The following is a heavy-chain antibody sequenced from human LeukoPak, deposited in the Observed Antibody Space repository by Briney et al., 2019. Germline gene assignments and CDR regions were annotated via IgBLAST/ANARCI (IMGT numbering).Heavy chain of an antibody. Sequence: ASVKVSCKASGYTFTGYYMHWVRQAPGQGLEWMGWINPNSGGTNYAQKFQGRVTMTRDTPISTAYMEVSRLRSDDTAVYHCARDVVVAAPGYYMDVWGKGTTVTVSS. CDR2: INPNSGGT. V-gene: IGHV1-2*02. CDR1: GYTFTGYY. CDR3: ARDVVVAAPGYYMDV. D-gene: IGHD2-15*01. J-gene: IGHJ6*03.